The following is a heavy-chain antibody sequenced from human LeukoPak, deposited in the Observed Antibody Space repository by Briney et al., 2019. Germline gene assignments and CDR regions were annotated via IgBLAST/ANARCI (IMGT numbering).Heavy chain of an antibody. V-gene: IGHV3-15*01. J-gene: IGHJ4*02. CDR2: IKSKVDGETT. D-gene: IGHD4/OR15-4a*01. CDR1: RFTFSKAW. Sequence: PGGSLRLSCAASRFTFSKAWINWVRQAPGKGLEWVGRIKSKVDGETTDYAAPVKGRFTISRDDSNNMVYLQMNSLKIEDTAVYYCAIDEPNYAPYDFDYWGQGTLVTVSS. CDR3: AIDEPNYAPYDFDY.